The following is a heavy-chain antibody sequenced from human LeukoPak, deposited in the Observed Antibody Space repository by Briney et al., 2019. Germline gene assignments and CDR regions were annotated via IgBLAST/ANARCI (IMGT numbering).Heavy chain of an antibody. D-gene: IGHD3-10*01. Sequence: TGGSLRLSSAPSGFTVSGNYMTCVRQAPGKGLEWVSLIYSGGGTFYADSVKGRFTISRDSSKNTLYLQMNSLRAEDTALHYCACGEWPKNGWGRGTLVTVSS. CDR1: GFTVSGNY. CDR2: IYSGGGT. V-gene: IGHV3-53*01. J-gene: IGHJ4*02. CDR3: ACGEWPKNG.